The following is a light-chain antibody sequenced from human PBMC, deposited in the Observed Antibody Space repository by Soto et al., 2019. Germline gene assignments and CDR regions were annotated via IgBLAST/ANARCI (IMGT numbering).Light chain of an antibody. J-gene: IGKJ3*01. V-gene: IGKV1-5*01. Sequence: DSQMTQSPSGQSQPLVQRQTITGQAIQRISSWLAWYQQKPAKAPKLLLYDASSLESGVPPTFSGSGSGTEFTLTISSLQHDDFATYYCQQHNSYSAFSFGPGTKVDIK. CDR2: DAS. CDR1: QRISSW. CDR3: QQHNSYSAFS.